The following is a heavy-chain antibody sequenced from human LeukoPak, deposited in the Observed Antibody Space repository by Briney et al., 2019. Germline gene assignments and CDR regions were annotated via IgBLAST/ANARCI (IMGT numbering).Heavy chain of an antibody. CDR2: IYYSGGT. J-gene: IGHJ3*01. CDR3: ARRTASWYLRAFDL. Sequence: SETLSLTCNVSGGSINRHYWTWIRQTPQRGLEWIGYIYYSGGTNYNPSLQSRVTISADTSANQLSLRLTSVTAADTAVYYCARRTASWYLRAFDLWGPGTMVTVSS. D-gene: IGHD6-13*01. CDR1: GGSINRHY. V-gene: IGHV4-59*08.